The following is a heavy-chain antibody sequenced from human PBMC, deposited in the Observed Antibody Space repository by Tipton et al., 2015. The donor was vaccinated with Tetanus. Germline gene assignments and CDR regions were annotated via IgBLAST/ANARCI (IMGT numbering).Heavy chain of an antibody. CDR2: IKQDGNEK. CDR3: ARDRITGPTGRYYAMDV. J-gene: IGHJ6*01. D-gene: IGHD1-7*01. V-gene: IGHV3-7*03. Sequence: SLRLSCAASGFIVSSSYMSWVRQTPGKGLEWVANIKQDGNEKYHVDSVKGRFTISRDNGKNLLYLQMNSLRVEDTAVYYCARDRITGPTGRYYAMDVWGQGTTVTVSS. CDR1: GFIVSSSY.